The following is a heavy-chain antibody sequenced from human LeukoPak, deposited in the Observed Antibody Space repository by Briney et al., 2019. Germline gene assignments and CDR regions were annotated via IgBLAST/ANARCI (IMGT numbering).Heavy chain of an antibody. D-gene: IGHD5-18*01. CDR3: ARDRSAAMANRRYYFDY. CDR2: IIPIFGTA. CDR1: GGTFSSYA. V-gene: IGHV1-69*05. J-gene: IGHJ4*02. Sequence: ASVKVSCKASGGTFSSYAISWVRQAPGQGLEWMGGIIPIFGTANSAQKFQGRVTITTDESTSTAYMELSSLRSEDTAVYYCARDRSAAMANRRYYFDYWGQGTLVTVSS.